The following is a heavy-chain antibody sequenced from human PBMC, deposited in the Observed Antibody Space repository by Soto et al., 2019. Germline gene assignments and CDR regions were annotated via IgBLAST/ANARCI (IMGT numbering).Heavy chain of an antibody. D-gene: IGHD3-9*01. J-gene: IGHJ5*02. V-gene: IGHV4-34*01. CDR2: INHRGST. CDR3: AKRGRFFDWARPVGYWFDP. Sequence: QVQLQQWSAGLLKPSETLTLSCGVYGGSVSGYYWIWIRQTPGKGLEWIGEINHRGSTNCNPSLKRRITMSMDASNHRLSLNLNSVTAADMSVYYGAKRGRFFDWARPVGYWFDPGGQGILVTVSS. CDR1: GGSVSGYY.